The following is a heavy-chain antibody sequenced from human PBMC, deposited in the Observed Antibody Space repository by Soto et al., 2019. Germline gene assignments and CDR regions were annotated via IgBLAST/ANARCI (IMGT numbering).Heavy chain of an antibody. V-gene: IGHV4-31*03. CDR2: IYYSGST. CDR3: AREGASGYYYVVDY. J-gene: IGHJ4*02. Sequence: SETLSLTCTVSGGSISGGVYYWSWIRQHPGKGLEWIGYIYYSGSTYYNPSLKSRVTISVDTSKNQFSLKLSSVTAADTAVYYCAREGASGYYYVVDYWGQGTLVTV. CDR1: GGSISGGVYY. D-gene: IGHD3-22*01.